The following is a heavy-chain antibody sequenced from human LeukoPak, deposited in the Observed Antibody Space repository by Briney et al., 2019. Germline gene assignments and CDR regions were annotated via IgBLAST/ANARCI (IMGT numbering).Heavy chain of an antibody. J-gene: IGHJ4*02. CDR2: IRYDGSNK. CDR1: GFTFSSYG. D-gene: IGHD3-22*01. Sequence: GGSLRLSCAASGFTFSSYGMHWVRQAPGKGLEWVAFIRYDGSNKYYADSVKGRFTISRDNSKNTLYLQMNSLRAEDTAVYYCARDPAYYYDSSGLDWGQGTLVTVSS. V-gene: IGHV3-30*02. CDR3: ARDPAYYYDSSGLD.